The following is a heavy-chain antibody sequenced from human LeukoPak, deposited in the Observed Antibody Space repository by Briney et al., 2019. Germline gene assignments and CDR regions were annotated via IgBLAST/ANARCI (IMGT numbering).Heavy chain of an antibody. D-gene: IGHD5-24*01. CDR3: ARGRLQLDS. Sequence: GGSLRLSCAASGFTFSSYWMSWVRQAPGKGLEWVANINQDESEKYYVGSVKGRFTISRDNAKNSLCLQMNSLRAEDTAVYYCARGRLQLDSWGQGTLVTVSS. V-gene: IGHV3-7*03. CDR1: GFTFSSYW. CDR2: INQDESEK. J-gene: IGHJ4*02.